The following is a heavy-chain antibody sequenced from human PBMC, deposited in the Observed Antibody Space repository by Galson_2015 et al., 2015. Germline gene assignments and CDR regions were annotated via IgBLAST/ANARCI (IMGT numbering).Heavy chain of an antibody. CDR1: GFTVSSNY. CDR3: ASTNYDYVWGSYTFFDY. V-gene: IGHV3-66*02. CDR2: IYSGGST. J-gene: IGHJ4*02. Sequence: SLRLSCAASGFTVSSNYMSWVRQAPGKGLEWVSVIYSGGSTYYADSVKGRFTISRDNSQNTLYLQMNSLRAEDTAVYYCASTNYDYVWGSYTFFDYWGQGTLVTVSS. D-gene: IGHD3-16*01.